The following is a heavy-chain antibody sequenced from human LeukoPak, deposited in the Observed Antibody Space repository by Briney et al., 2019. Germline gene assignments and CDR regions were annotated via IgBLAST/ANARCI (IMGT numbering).Heavy chain of an antibody. D-gene: IGHD2-2*01. V-gene: IGHV4-34*01. CDR2: INHSGST. J-gene: IGHJ4*02. CDR1: GGSFSGYY. Sequence: PSETLSLICAVYGGSFSGYYWSWIRQPPGKGLEWIGEINHSGSTNYNPSLKSRVTISVDTSKNQFSLKLSSVTAADTAVYYCARGSSTSFDYWGQGTLVTVSS. CDR3: ARGSSTSFDY.